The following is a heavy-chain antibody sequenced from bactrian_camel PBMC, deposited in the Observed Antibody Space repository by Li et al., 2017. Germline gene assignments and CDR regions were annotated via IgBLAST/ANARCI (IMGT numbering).Heavy chain of an antibody. CDR2: IGFRTGRT. Sequence: DVQLVESGGGLVEPGGSLRLSCAASGFAFSSYAMNWVRQAPGQEREGVASIGFRTGRTTYIDSVKGRFTISRDNAKNTVYLQMNSLKSEDAALYYCAAQYGGSWYLVSSRNFGYWGQGTQVTVS. V-gene: IGHV3S42*01. CDR1: GFAFSSYA. CDR3: AAQYGGSWYLVSSRNFGY. D-gene: IGHD6*01. J-gene: IGHJ6*01.